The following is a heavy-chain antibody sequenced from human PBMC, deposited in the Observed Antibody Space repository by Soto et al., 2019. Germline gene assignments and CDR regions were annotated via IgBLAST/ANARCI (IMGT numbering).Heavy chain of an antibody. D-gene: IGHD5-12*01. CDR2: TNPSGGST. CDR1: GYTFTNYY. Sequence: QVQLVQSGAEVKKPGASVKVSCMASGYTFTNYYIHWVRQAPGQGLEWLGVTNPSGGSTTYAQKFQGRVTMTRDTSTSIMYMELSSLRSDDTAVYYCARERLDYYFGMDVWGQGTTVTVSS. V-gene: IGHV1-46*01. CDR3: ARERLDYYFGMDV. J-gene: IGHJ6*02.